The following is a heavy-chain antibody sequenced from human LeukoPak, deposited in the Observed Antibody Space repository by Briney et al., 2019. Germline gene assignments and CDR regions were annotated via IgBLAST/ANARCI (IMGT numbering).Heavy chain of an antibody. J-gene: IGHJ4*02. CDR1: GFTFSDYY. CDR2: ISRGGSTI. V-gene: IGHV3-11*04. CDR3: ARDFLYSGYDGDPFDY. Sequence: PGGSLRLSCAASGFTFSDYYMSWIRQAPGKGLEWISNISRGGSTIYYADSVKGRFTISRDNAKNSLYLQMNSLRAEDTAVYYCARDFLYSGYDGDPFDYWGQGTLVTVSS. D-gene: IGHD5-12*01.